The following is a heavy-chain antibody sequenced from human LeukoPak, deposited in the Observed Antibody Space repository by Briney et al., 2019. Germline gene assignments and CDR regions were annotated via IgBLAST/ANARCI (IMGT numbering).Heavy chain of an antibody. D-gene: IGHD6-19*01. CDR1: GFNFSIYA. J-gene: IGHJ5*02. Sequence: GGSLRLSCAASGFNFSIYAMHWVRQAPGKGLEWVAVISSDGSNKYYADSVKGRFTISRDNSKNKVYLQMNSLRPEDTAVYYCAKASGNWFDPWGQGTLVTVSS. CDR2: ISSDGSNK. V-gene: IGHV3-30*04. CDR3: AKASGNWFDP.